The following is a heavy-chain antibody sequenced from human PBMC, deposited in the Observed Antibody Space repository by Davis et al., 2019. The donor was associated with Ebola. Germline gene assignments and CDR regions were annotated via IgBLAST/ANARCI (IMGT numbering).Heavy chain of an antibody. J-gene: IGHJ4*02. CDR3: AKADSSGYYPFDY. CDR2: IPGSGGRT. V-gene: IGHV3-23*01. Sequence: GESLKISCAASGFTFRSYVMTWVRQAPGKGLEWVSSIPGSGGRTDYADSVKGRFTMSRDNSKNTLYLQMNYLRAEDTAVYYCAKADSSGYYPFDYWGQGTLVTVSS. CDR1: GFTFRSYV. D-gene: IGHD3-22*01.